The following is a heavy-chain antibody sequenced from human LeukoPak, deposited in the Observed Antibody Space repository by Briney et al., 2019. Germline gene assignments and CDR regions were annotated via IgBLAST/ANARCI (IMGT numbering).Heavy chain of an antibody. J-gene: IGHJ4*02. Sequence: GGSLRLSCAASGFSFSTYWMAWVRQAPGKGLEWVANIKEDESAKHQADSVKGRFTIFRDNARNSVYLQMSSLRGEDTAVYYCARDVGGSLDYWGQGTLVTVPS. D-gene: IGHD1-26*01. CDR3: ARDVGGSLDY. CDR2: IKEDESAK. V-gene: IGHV3-7*01. CDR1: GFSFSTYW.